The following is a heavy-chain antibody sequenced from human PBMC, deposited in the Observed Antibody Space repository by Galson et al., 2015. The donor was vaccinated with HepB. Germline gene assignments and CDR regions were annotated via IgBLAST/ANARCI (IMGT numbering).Heavy chain of an antibody. CDR1: GFTFSSYS. CDR2: IGSSSSYI. Sequence: SLRLSCAASGFTFSSYSMNWVRQAPGKGLEWVSSIGSSSSYIYYADSVKGRFTISRDNAKNSLYLQMNSLRAEDTAVYYCARGRIVGPEDWGQGTLVTVSS. D-gene: IGHD1-26*01. J-gene: IGHJ4*02. CDR3: ARGRIVGPED. V-gene: IGHV3-21*01.